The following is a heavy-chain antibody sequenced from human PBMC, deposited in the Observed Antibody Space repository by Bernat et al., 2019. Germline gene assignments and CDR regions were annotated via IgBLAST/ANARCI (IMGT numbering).Heavy chain of an antibody. CDR3: ARESYEATVTHDYYYYYMDV. J-gene: IGHJ6*03. V-gene: IGHV3-33*01. Sequence: QVQLVESGGGVVQPGRSLRLSCAASGFTFSSYGMHWVRQAPGKGLEWVAVIWYDGSNKYYADSVKGRFTISRDNSKNTLYLQMNSLRAEDTAVYYCARESYEATVTHDYYYYYMDVWGKGTTVTVSS. CDR2: IWYDGSNK. CDR1: GFTFSSYG. D-gene: IGHD4-17*01.